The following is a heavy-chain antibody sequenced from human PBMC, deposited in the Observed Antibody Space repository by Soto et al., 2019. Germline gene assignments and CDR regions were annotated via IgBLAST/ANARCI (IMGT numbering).Heavy chain of an antibody. CDR1: GFTFSSYA. CDR2: ISGSGTGT. J-gene: IGHJ4*02. V-gene: IGHV3-23*01. Sequence: PVGSLRLSCAASGFTFSSYAMTWVRQAPGKGLEWVSSISGSGTGTYSGDSVKGRFTISRDNSRDTLYLQVNSLRAEDTAVYYCAKVSGSYYSENWGQGTLVTVSS. CDR3: AKVSGSYYSEN. D-gene: IGHD1-26*01.